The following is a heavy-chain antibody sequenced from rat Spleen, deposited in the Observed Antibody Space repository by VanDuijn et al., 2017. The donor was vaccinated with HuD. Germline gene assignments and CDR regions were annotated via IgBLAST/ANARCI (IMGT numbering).Heavy chain of an antibody. CDR3: ARLDYPGVTDLDY. CDR2: ISYDGSST. V-gene: IGHV5-29*01. D-gene: IGHD1-4*01. CDR1: GFTFSDYY. Sequence: EVQLVESDGGLVQPGRSLKLSCAASGFTFSDYYMAWVRQAPTKGLEWVATISYDGSSTYYRDSVKGRFTISRDNAKSSLYLQMDSLRSEDTATYYCARLDYPGVTDLDYWGQGVVVTVSS. J-gene: IGHJ2*01.